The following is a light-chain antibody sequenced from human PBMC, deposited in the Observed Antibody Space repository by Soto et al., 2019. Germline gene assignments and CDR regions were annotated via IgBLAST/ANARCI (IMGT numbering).Light chain of an antibody. Sequence: EIVLTQSPGTLSLSPGERATLSCRASQSVSSSYLAWYQQKPGQAPRPLIYGASSRAIGIPDRFSGSGSVTDFTLTISRLEPEEFAVYYCQQYGSSPWTFGQGTKVEIK. CDR1: QSVSSSY. J-gene: IGKJ1*01. V-gene: IGKV3-20*01. CDR3: QQYGSSPWT. CDR2: GAS.